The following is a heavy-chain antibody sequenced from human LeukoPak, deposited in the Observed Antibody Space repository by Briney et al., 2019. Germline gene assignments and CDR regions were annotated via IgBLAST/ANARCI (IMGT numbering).Heavy chain of an antibody. Sequence: SQTLSLTCTVSGGSISSGDYYWSWIRQPPGKGLEWIGYIYYSGSTYYNPSLKSRVTISVDTSKNQFSLKLSSVTAADTAVYYCARSNGEYQLPINYWGQGTLVTVSS. V-gene: IGHV4-30-4*08. CDR3: ARSNGEYQLPINY. J-gene: IGHJ4*02. D-gene: IGHD2-2*01. CDR1: GGSISSGDYY. CDR2: IYYSGST.